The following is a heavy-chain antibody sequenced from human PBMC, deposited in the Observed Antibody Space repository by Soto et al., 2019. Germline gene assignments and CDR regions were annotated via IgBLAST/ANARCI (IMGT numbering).Heavy chain of an antibody. V-gene: IGHV5-51*02. J-gene: IGHJ6*02. Sequence: PGDPLKFSCKGLGSGFPSSWSGWVRQFPGKALKWMGIIYPGDSDTRYSPSFQGQVTISADKSISTAYLQWSSLKASDTAMYYCARHGSRAAAALRGTEHYYYYGMDVWGQGTTVTVSS. CDR3: ARHGSRAAAALRGTEHYYYYGMDV. D-gene: IGHD6-13*01. CDR1: GSGFPSSW. CDR2: IYPGDSDT.